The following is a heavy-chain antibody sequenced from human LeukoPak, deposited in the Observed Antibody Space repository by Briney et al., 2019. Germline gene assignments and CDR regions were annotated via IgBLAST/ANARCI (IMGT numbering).Heavy chain of an antibody. Sequence: GGSLRLSCAASGFTFSSYWMSWVRQAPGKGLEWVANIKQDGSKKNYVDSVKGRFTISRDNAKNSLYLQMNSLRAEDTAVYYCASEAITVGGTYDAFDIWGQGTMITVSS. D-gene: IGHD1-26*01. CDR3: ASEAITVGGTYDAFDI. CDR2: IKQDGSKK. CDR1: GFTFSSYW. V-gene: IGHV3-7*01. J-gene: IGHJ3*02.